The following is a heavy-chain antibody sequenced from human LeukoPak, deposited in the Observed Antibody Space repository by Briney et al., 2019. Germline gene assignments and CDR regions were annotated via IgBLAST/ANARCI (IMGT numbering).Heavy chain of an antibody. CDR2: ISYDGSNK. V-gene: IGHV3-30-3*01. D-gene: IGHD6-19*01. Sequence: GGSLRLSCAASGFTFSNNWMSWVRQAPGKGLEWVAVISYDGSNKYYADSVKGRFTISRDNSKNTLYLQMNSLRAEDTAVYYCAPIAVAGIDYWGQGTLVTVSS. J-gene: IGHJ4*02. CDR3: APIAVAGIDY. CDR1: GFTFSNNW.